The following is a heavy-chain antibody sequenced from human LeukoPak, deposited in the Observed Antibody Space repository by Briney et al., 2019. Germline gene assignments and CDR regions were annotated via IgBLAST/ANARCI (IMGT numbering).Heavy chain of an antibody. CDR1: GFTFNSYS. Sequence: PGGSLRLFCAASGFTFNSYSMNWVRQAPGKGLEWVSSISSGSSYIYYADSVKGRFTISRDNAKNSLYLQMNSLRAEDTAVYYCARDGTENDAFDIWGQGTMVTVSS. CDR3: ARDGTENDAFDI. D-gene: IGHD1-26*01. J-gene: IGHJ3*02. CDR2: ISSGSSYI. V-gene: IGHV3-21*04.